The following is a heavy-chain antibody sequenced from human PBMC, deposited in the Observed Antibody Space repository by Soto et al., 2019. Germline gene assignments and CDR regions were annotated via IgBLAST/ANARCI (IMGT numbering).Heavy chain of an antibody. D-gene: IGHD7-27*01. V-gene: IGHV1-69*13. Sequence: SVKVSCKASGRTFSSYAISWVRQAPGQGLEWMGGIIPIFGTANYAQKFQGRVTITADESTSTAYMELSSLRSEDTAVYYCARVPRDPLTTNYYYYNGMDVWVQGTTVTVSS. CDR1: GRTFSSYA. J-gene: IGHJ6*02. CDR2: IIPIFGTA. CDR3: ARVPRDPLTTNYYYYNGMDV.